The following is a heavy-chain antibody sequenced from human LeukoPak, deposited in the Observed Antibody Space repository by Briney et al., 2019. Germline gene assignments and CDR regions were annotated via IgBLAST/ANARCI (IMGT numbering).Heavy chain of an antibody. V-gene: IGHV1-58*01. J-gene: IGHJ4*02. D-gene: IGHD1-26*01. CDR1: GFTFTSSA. Sequence: SVNVSCKASGFTFTSSAVQWVRQARGQRLEWIGWIVVGSGNTNYAQKFQERVTITRDMSTSTAYMELSSLRSEDTAVYYCAKDVGKWESLHFFDYWGQGILVTVSS. CDR3: AKDVGKWESLHFFDY. CDR2: IVVGSGNT.